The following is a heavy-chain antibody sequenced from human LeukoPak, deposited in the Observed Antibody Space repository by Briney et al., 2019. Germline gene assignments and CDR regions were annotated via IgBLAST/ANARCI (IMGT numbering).Heavy chain of an antibody. CDR1: GFTFSSYG. D-gene: IGHD1-20*01. V-gene: IGHV3-30*02. CDR3: ARQRRGPRITGTKGAFDI. J-gene: IGHJ3*02. Sequence: AGGSLRLSCAASGFTFSSYGMHWVRQAPGKGLEWVAFIRYDGSNKYYADSVKGRFTISRDNSKNTLYLQMNSLRAEDTAVYYCARQRRGPRITGTKGAFDIWGQGTMVTVSS. CDR2: IRYDGSNK.